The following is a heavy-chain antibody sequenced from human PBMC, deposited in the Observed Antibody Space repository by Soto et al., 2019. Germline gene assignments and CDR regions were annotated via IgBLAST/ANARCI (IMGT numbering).Heavy chain of an antibody. J-gene: IGHJ4*02. CDR2: IYYSGST. CDR1: GGSVSSGSYY. V-gene: IGHV4-61*01. D-gene: IGHD3-9*01. CDR3: ARVYYDILTGYYIQYFDY. Sequence: LSLTCTVSGGSVSSGSYYWSWIRQPPGKGLEWIGYIYYSGSTNYNPSLKSRVTISVDTSKNQFSLKLSSVTAADTAVYYCARVYYDILTGYYIQYFDYWGQGTLVTVSS.